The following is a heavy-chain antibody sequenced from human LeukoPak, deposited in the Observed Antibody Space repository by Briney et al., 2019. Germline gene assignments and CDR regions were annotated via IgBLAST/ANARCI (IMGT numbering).Heavy chain of an antibody. D-gene: IGHD3-10*01. J-gene: IGHJ4*02. Sequence: KAGGSLRLSCAASGFTFSSYSINWVRQAPGKGLEWVSSISNSSRYIYYADSVKGRFTISRDNAKNSLYLQMNSLRAEDTAVYYCASMAGNCFDYWGQGTLVTVSS. CDR3: ASMAGNCFDY. CDR2: ISNSSRYI. V-gene: IGHV3-21*01. CDR1: GFTFSSYS.